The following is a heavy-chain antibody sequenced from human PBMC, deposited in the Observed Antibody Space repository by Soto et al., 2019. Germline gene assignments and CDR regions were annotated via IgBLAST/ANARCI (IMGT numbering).Heavy chain of an antibody. CDR2: INSDGSST. Sequence: EVQLVESGGGLVQPGGSLRLSCAASGFTFSSYWMHWVRQAPGKGLVWVSRINSDGSSTSYADSVKGRFTISRDNAKNALYLTMNRRRAEDTAVYYCARDRWNNWNEGDYWGQGTLVTVSS. CDR1: GFTFSSYW. V-gene: IGHV3-74*01. J-gene: IGHJ4*02. D-gene: IGHD1-1*01. CDR3: ARDRWNNWNEGDY.